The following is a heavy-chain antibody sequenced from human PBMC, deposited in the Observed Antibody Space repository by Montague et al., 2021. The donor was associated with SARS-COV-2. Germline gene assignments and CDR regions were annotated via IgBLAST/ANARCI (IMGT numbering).Heavy chain of an antibody. Sequence: VSAGARLPSDSLSWHWIRQSPSRGLEWLASTYYRSKWYNDSAPSVSGRATVKPDTSRNQFSLHLDSVTPEDTALYFCARKMDSSFDVWGKGTMVIVSS. V-gene: IGHV6-1*01. CDR3: ARKMDSSFDV. CDR1: GARLPSDSLS. CDR2: TYYRSKWYN. J-gene: IGHJ3*01. D-gene: IGHD2-2*03.